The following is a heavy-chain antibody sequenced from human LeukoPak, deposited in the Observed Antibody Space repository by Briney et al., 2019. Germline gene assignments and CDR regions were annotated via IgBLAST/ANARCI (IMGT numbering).Heavy chain of an antibody. CDR1: GFTFDKAW. CDR3: AKDGDYYDSSGYSPLYYFDY. CDR2: IRYDGSNK. J-gene: IGHJ4*02. V-gene: IGHV3-30*02. D-gene: IGHD3-22*01. Sequence: SGGSLRLSCAASGFTFDKAWMTWVRQAPGKGLEWVAFIRYDGSNKYYADSVKGRFTISRDNSKNTLYLQMNSLRAEDTAVYYCAKDGDYYDSSGYSPLYYFDYWGQGTLVTVSS.